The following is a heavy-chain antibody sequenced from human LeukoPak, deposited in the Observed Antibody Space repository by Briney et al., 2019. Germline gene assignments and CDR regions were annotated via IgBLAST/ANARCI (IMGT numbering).Heavy chain of an antibody. D-gene: IGHD2-2*01. Sequence: ASVKVSCKASVHTFTDYYMHWVRQAPGQGLEWMGWIHPKSGDTKYAQIFQGRVTVTRDTSISTAYMELTSLRSDDTAVYYCASYASGYNWLKVWGQGTPVTVSS. J-gene: IGHJ5*02. CDR3: ASYASGYNWLKV. V-gene: IGHV1-2*02. CDR2: IHPKSGDT. CDR1: VHTFTDYY.